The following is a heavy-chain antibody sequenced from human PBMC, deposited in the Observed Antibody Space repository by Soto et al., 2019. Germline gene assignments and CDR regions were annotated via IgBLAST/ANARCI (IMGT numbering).Heavy chain of an antibody. Sequence: KFQGRVTITRDTSASTAYMELSSLRSEDTAVYYCASPYSNSWYGHHAFDIWGQGTMVTVSS. V-gene: IGHV1-3*01. CDR3: ASPYSNSWYGHHAFDI. D-gene: IGHD6-13*01. J-gene: IGHJ3*02.